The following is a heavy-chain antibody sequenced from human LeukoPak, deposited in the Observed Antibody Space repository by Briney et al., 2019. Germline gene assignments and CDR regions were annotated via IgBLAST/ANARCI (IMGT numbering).Heavy chain of an antibody. CDR2: INSDGSST. J-gene: IGHJ6*02. V-gene: IGHV3-74*01. CDR1: GFTFSSYW. Sequence: GGSLRLSCAASGFTFSSYWMHWVRQAPGKGLVWVSRINSDGSSTSYADSVKGRFTISRDNAKNTLYLQMNSLRAEDTAVYYCARAAYYYDSSGYYKTYYYYGMDVWGQGTTVTVSS. CDR3: ARAAYYYDSSGYYKTYYYYGMDV. D-gene: IGHD3-22*01.